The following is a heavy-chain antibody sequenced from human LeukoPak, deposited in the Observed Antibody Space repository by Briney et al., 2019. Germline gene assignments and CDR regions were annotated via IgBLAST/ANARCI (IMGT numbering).Heavy chain of an antibody. CDR2: ISGGGGAT. V-gene: IGHV3-23*01. CDR3: AKDGSSSPYYFDY. J-gene: IGHJ4*02. D-gene: IGHD6-13*01. CDR1: GFTFSSYA. Sequence: GGSLRLSCAASGFTFSSYAMSWVRQAPGKGLEWVSAISGGGGATYYADSVKGRFTISRDNSKNTLYLRMNSLRAEDTAIYYCAKDGSSSPYYFDYWGQGTLVTVSS.